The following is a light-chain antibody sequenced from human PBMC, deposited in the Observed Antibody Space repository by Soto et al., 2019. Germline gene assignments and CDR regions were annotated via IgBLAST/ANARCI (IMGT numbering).Light chain of an antibody. V-gene: IGKV1-39*01. Sequence: DLQMTQSPSSLSASVGDRVTITCRASQSVNKYLNWYQHKPGKAPRLLIYATSTLHSGVPSRFSGCGLGTYFTLPISSLQPEDFATYYCQQSYATPGTFGQGTEV. J-gene: IGKJ1*01. CDR1: QSVNKY. CDR3: QQSYATPGT. CDR2: ATS.